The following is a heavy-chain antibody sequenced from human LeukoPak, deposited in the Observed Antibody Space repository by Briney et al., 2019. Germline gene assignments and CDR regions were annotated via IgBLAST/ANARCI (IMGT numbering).Heavy chain of an antibody. CDR1: GGSISSSSYY. V-gene: IGHV4-39*07. J-gene: IGHJ4*02. CDR2: IYYSGST. D-gene: IGHD6-13*01. Sequence: SETLSLTCTVSGGSISSSSYYWGWIRQPPGKWLEWIGSIYYSGSTYYNPSLKSRVTISVDTSKNQFSLKLSSVTAADTAVYYCERDQGSSWAIDYWGQGTLVTVSS. CDR3: ERDQGSSWAIDY.